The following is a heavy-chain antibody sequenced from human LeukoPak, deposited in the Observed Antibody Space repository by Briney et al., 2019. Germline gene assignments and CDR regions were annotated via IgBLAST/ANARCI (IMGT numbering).Heavy chain of an antibody. CDR2: IKTEAGGGTA. Sequence: GGSLRLSCAASGFTFNKAWMSWVRQAPGKGLEWVGRIKTEAGGGTADYAAPVRGRFTISRDDSKNTLYLQVNSLKTEDTAVYYCTTVHSSGWYEFDYWGQGTLATVSS. V-gene: IGHV3-15*01. J-gene: IGHJ4*02. D-gene: IGHD6-19*01. CDR3: TTVHSSGWYEFDY. CDR1: GFTFNKAW.